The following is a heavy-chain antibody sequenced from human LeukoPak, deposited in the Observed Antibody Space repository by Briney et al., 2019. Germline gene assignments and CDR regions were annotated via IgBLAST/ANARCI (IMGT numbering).Heavy chain of an antibody. CDR3: ARAIYYYDGSDYYYPGGFDP. V-gene: IGHV3-21*01. J-gene: IGHJ5*02. CDR2: ISSSSSYI. CDR1: GFTFSSYS. Sequence: PGGSLRLSCAASGFTFSSYSMNWVRQAPGKGLEWVSSISSSSSYIYYADSVKGRFTISRDNAKNSLYLQMNSLRDEDTAVYYCARAIYYYDGSDYYYPGGFDPWGQGTLVTVSS. D-gene: IGHD3-22*01.